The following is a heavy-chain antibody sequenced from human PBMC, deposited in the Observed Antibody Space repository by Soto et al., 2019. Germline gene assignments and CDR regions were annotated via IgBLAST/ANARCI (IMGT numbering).Heavy chain of an antibody. J-gene: IGHJ4*02. CDR1: GYTFTRNA. D-gene: IGHD3-16*01. CDR3: AGSENDYSTFDY. CDR2: IKAGNGDT. Sequence: QVQLVQSGAEVKKPGASVKVSCKASGYTFTRNAIHWVRQAPGQRLEWIGRIKAGNGDTKYSQKFQDRVTITRDTSASAAYMELSTLGSEDTSVYSCAGSENDYSTFDYWGQGTLVTVSS. V-gene: IGHV1-3*01.